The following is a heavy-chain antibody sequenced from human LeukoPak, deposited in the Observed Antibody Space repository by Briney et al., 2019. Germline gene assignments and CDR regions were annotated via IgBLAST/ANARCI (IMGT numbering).Heavy chain of an antibody. V-gene: IGHV4-59*01. CDR1: GGSISSYY. Sequence: PSETLSLTCTVSGGSISSYYWSWIRQPPGEGLEWIGYIYYSGSTNYNPSLKSRVTISVDTSKNQFSLKLSSVTAADTAVYYCARASGDYYDSSGYAIYYYYMDVWGKGTTVTVSS. CDR3: ARASGDYYDSSGYAIYYYYMDV. J-gene: IGHJ6*03. D-gene: IGHD3-22*01. CDR2: IYYSGST.